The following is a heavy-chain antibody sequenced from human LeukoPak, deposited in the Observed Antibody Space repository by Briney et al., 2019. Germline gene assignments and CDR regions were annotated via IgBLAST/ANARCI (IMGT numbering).Heavy chain of an antibody. D-gene: IGHD6-13*01. CDR1: GGSFSGYY. V-gene: IGHV4-59*01. CDR2: IYYSGST. CDR3: ARVVIGDSSSWYRGGYYYYYYMDV. J-gene: IGHJ6*03. Sequence: SETLSLTCAVYGGSFSGYYWSWIRQPPGKGLEWIGYIYYSGSTNYNPSLKSRVTISVDTSKNQFSLKLSFVTAADTAVYYCARVVIGDSSSWYRGGYYYYYYMDVWGKGTTVTVSS.